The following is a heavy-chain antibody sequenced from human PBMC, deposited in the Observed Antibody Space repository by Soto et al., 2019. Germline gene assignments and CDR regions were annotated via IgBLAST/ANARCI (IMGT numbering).Heavy chain of an antibody. J-gene: IGHJ4*02. V-gene: IGHV4-59*01. CDR3: ARFPRGYSYGHFDY. Sequence: PSETLSLTCTVSGGSISSYYWSWIWQPPGKGLEWIGYIYYSGSTNYNPSLKSRVTISVDTSKNQFSLKLSSVTAADTAVYYCARFPRGYSYGHFDYWGQGTLVTVS. CDR2: IYYSGST. D-gene: IGHD5-18*01. CDR1: GGSISSYY.